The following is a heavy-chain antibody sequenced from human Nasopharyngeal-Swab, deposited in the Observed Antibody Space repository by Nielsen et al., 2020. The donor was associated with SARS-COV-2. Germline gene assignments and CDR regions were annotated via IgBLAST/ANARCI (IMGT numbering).Heavy chain of an antibody. Sequence: GGSLRLSCAASGFTFSSYWMSWVRQAPGKGLEWVGFIRSKAYGGTTEYAASVKGRFTISRDDSKSIAYLQMNSLKTEDTAVYYCTRVIAAHYYGMDVWGQGTTVTVSS. V-gene: IGHV3-49*04. CDR1: GFTFSSYW. CDR2: IRSKAYGGTT. D-gene: IGHD6-13*01. J-gene: IGHJ6*02. CDR3: TRVIAAHYYGMDV.